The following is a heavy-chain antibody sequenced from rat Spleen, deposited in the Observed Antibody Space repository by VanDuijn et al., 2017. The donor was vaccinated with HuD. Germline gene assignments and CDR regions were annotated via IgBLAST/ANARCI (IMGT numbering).Heavy chain of an antibody. J-gene: IGHJ2*01. CDR3: ARQTTTEGIADY. CDR2: ITSGGSNT. V-gene: IGHV5S13*01. CDR1: GFTFSDYA. Sequence: EVQLVESGGGLVQPGRSLKLSCAASGFTFSDYAMNWIRQAPTKGLEWVATITSGGSNTYYPDSVKGRFIISRDNAKNSLYLQMDSLRSEDTATYYCARQTTTEGIADYWGQGVMVTVSS. D-gene: IGHD1-11*01.